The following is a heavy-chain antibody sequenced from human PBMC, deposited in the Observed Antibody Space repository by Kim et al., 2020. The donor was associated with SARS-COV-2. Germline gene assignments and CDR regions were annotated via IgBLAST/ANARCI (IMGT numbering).Heavy chain of an antibody. V-gene: IGHV3-23*01. CDR2: ISGSGGST. CDR3: AKGGAGWYYYDSSGYYLYY. CDR1: GFTFSSYA. D-gene: IGHD3-22*01. Sequence: GGSLRLSCAASGFTFSSYAMSWVRQAPGKGLEWVSGISGSGGSTYYADSVKGRFTISRDNSKNTLYLQMNSLRAEDTAVYYCAKGGAGWYYYDSSGYYLYYWGQGTLVTVSS. J-gene: IGHJ4*02.